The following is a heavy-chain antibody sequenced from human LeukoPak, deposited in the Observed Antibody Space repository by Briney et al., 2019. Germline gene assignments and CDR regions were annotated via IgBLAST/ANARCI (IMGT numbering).Heavy chain of an antibody. CDR2: IYYGGNT. Sequence: GSLRLSCAASGFTVSSNHMNWVRQAPGKGLEWVSIIYYGGNTFYADSVKGRFTISRDNSKNTLYLQINSLRAEDTAVYYCAALSGVGVKIGFDHWGQGALVVVSS. V-gene: IGHV3-66*01. D-gene: IGHD1-26*01. J-gene: IGHJ4*02. CDR3: AALSGVGVKIGFDH. CDR1: GFTVSSNH.